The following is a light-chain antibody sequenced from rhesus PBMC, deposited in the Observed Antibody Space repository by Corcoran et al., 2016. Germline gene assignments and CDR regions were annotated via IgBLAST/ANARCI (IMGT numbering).Light chain of an antibody. V-gene: IGKV1-22*01. CDR2: KAS. Sequence: DIQMTQSPSSLSASVGDTVTITCRASQSISSWLDWYQQKQGKAPKLLINKASSLQSGVPSRFSGRGSGTDFTLTISSLQPEDFATYYCLQYSSSPLTFGGGTKVEIK. J-gene: IGKJ4*01. CDR3: LQYSSSPLT. CDR1: QSISSW.